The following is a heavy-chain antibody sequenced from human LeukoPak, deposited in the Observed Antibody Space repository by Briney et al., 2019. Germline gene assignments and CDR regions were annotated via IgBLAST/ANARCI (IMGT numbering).Heavy chain of an antibody. CDR2: ISAYNGNT. V-gene: IGHV1-18*01. D-gene: IGHD6-13*01. CDR3: ARDLVAAGYYYGMDV. J-gene: IGHJ6*02. Sequence: ASVKVTCKASGYTFTSYGISWVRQAPGQGLEWMGWISAYNGNTNYAQKLQGRVTMTTDTSTSTAYMELRSLRSDDTAVYYCARDLVAAGYYYGMDVWGQGTTVTVSS. CDR1: GYTFTSYG.